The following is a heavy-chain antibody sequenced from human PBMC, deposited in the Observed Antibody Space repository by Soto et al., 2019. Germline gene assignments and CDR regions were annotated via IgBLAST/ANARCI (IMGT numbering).Heavy chain of an antibody. D-gene: IGHD2-15*01. V-gene: IGHV4-59*01. Sequence: SETLSLTRNVPGGSTSRYYWIWFPLPPGQGLEWIGYIYYRGRPNYNPSLKSRVTISVDTSKNQFSLKLSSVTAADTAVYYCARDRELSCSGGSCYLSSVPAFDIWGQGTMVT. CDR2: IYYRGRP. J-gene: IGHJ3*02. CDR3: ARDRELSCSGGSCYLSSVPAFDI. CDR1: GGSTSRYY.